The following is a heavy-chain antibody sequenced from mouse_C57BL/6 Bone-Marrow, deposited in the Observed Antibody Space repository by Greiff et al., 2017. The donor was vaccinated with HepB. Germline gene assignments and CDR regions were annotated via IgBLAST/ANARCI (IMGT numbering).Heavy chain of an antibody. CDR2: ISYDGSN. J-gene: IGHJ3*01. CDR3: ATYGNYGFAY. Sequence: EVQLQESGPGLVKPSQSLSLTCSVTGYSITSGYYWNWIRQFPGNKLEWMGYISYDGSNNYNPSLKNRISITRYTSKNQFFLKLNSVTTEDTATYYCATYGNYGFAYWGQGTLVTVSA. CDR1: GYSITSGYY. V-gene: IGHV3-6*01. D-gene: IGHD2-1*01.